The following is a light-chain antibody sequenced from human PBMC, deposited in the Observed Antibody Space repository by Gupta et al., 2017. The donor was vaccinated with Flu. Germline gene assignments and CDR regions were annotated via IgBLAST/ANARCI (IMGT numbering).Light chain of an antibody. CDR1: KLGDKY. CDR2: QDS. CDR3: QAWDSSTEV. V-gene: IGLV3-1*01. Sequence: SSELTPPPPVSASPGQTASITCSGDKLGDKYACWYQQKPGQSPVLVIYQDSKRPSGIPERFSGSNSGNTATLTISGTQAMDEADYYCQAWDSSTEVFGTGTKVTVL. J-gene: IGLJ1*01.